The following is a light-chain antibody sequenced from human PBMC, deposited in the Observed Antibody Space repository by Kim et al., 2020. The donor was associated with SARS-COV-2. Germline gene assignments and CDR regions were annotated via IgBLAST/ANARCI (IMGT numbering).Light chain of an antibody. Sequence: DIQMTQSPSTLSVSVGDRVTITCRASQSISNWLAWYQQKPGKAPKLLIYDASSLESGVPSRFSGSGSGTEFTLTISSLQPDDFATYYCQQYNSYPYTFGQGSKLEI. CDR2: DAS. CDR1: QSISNW. J-gene: IGKJ2*01. CDR3: QQYNSYPYT. V-gene: IGKV1-5*01.